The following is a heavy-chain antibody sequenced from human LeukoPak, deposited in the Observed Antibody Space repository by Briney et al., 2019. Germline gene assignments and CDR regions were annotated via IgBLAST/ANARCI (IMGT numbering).Heavy chain of an antibody. J-gene: IGHJ3*01. CDR1: GFTFSSYW. Sequence: GGSLRLSCAASGFTFSSYWMSWVRQAPGKGLEWVAVIRSDGNNKYYVDSVKGRFTVSRDKSKNTLYLQMNSLRAEDTAVYYCAREYSGSYYVAAFDVWGQGTLVTVSS. CDR2: IRSDGNNK. V-gene: IGHV3-33*08. CDR3: AREYSGSYYVAAFDV. D-gene: IGHD1-26*01.